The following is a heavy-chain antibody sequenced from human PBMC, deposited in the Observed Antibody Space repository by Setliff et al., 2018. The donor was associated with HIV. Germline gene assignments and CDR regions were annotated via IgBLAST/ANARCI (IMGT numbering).Heavy chain of an antibody. CDR2: IYYSGRT. D-gene: IGHD6-19*01. J-gene: IGHJ4*02. CDR3: AGHDGGGWYVRVLATSFDY. CDR1: DGPISSSRYY. V-gene: IGHV4-39*01. Sequence: PSETLSLTCTVSDGPISSSRYYWGWSRQPPGKGLDWIGRIYYSGRTYYNPSLKSRVTISVDTSKNQFSLKLSSVTAADSAVYYCAGHDGGGWYVRVLATSFDYLGQGTLVTVSS.